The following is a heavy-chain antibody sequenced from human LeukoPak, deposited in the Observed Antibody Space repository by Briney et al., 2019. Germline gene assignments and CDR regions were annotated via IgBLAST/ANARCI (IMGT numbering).Heavy chain of an antibody. CDR2: VYYTGST. Sequence: SETLSLTCTISGSSITSVSHYWGWIRQPPGKGLEWIGDVYYTGSTYYSPSLRSRVTMSVHTSENQFSLRLNSVTAVDTAVYYCARRWGNIVGVTYEYWGQGTLVTVSS. V-gene: IGHV4-39*01. CDR1: GSSITSVSHY. J-gene: IGHJ4*02. D-gene: IGHD3-16*01. CDR3: ARRWGNIVGVTYEY.